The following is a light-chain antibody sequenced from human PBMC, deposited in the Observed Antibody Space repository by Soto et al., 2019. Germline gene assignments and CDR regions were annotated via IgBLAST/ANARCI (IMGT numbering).Light chain of an antibody. J-gene: IGKJ5*01. CDR1: QNIRNL. CDR2: DAS. CDR3: QQYNTYAT. Sequence: DIQLTQSPSTLSAAVGDSVTITCRASQNIRNLVAWYQQKPGKAPKPLIYDASTLKTGVPSRFSGSGSGSEFNFTITGLQPDDFATYFCQQYNTYATFGQGTRLDIK. V-gene: IGKV1-5*01.